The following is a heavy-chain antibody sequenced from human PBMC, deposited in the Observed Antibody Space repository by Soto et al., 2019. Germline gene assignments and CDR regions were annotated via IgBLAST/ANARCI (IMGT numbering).Heavy chain of an antibody. J-gene: IGHJ6*02. D-gene: IGHD6-19*01. CDR1: GFTVSGNS. V-gene: IGHV3-53*01. CDR2: IYIDGST. CDR3: ARADGSGTAVAGIQYSGMDV. Sequence: EVQLVDSGGDLIQPGGSLRLSCGASGFTVSGNSLSWVRQAPGKGLEWVSYIYIDGSTYYADSVRGRFTLTRDNSKNTLYLQMNNLRGEDTAVYYCARADGSGTAVAGIQYSGMDVWGQGTTVTVSS.